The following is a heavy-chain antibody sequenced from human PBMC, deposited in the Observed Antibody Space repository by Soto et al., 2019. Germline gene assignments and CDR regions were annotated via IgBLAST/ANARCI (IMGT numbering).Heavy chain of an antibody. J-gene: IGHJ4*02. CDR2: INHSGST. Sequence: SETLSLTCAVYGGSFSGYYWSWIRQPPGKGLEWIGEINHSGSTNYNPSLKSRVTISVDTSKNQFSLKLSSVTAADTAVYYCARGRIAAPPFSWGQGTLVTVSS. CDR3: ARGRIAAPPFS. D-gene: IGHD6-13*01. CDR1: GGSFSGYY. V-gene: IGHV4-34*01.